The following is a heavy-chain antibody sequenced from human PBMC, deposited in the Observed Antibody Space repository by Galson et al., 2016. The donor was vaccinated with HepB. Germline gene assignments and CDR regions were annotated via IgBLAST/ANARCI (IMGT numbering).Heavy chain of an antibody. CDR1: GFTFSSYA. J-gene: IGHJ4*02. D-gene: IGHD2-15*01. V-gene: IGHV3-30*04. CDR2: ISYDGWNT. CDR3: ARDGSGGYCSGGGCYSLNL. Sequence: SLRLSCAASGFTFSSYAMHWVRPAPGKGLEWVALISYDGWNTYYADPVKGRFTISRDNSKNTLFLQMGSLRPEDTAVYYCARDGSGGYCSGGGCYSLNLWGQGTLVTVSS.